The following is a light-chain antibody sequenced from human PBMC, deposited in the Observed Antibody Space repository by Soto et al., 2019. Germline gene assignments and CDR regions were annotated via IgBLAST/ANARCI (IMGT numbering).Light chain of an antibody. CDR2: GAS. CDR3: QQYGSSPQT. V-gene: IGKV3-20*01. CDR1: QSVSSSY. Sequence: EIVSTQSPGTLSLSPGERATLSCRASQSVSSSYLAWYQQKPGQAPRLLIYGASSRATGIPDRFSGSGSGTDFTLTISRLEPEDFALYYCQQYGSSPQTFGQGTKVDIK. J-gene: IGKJ1*01.